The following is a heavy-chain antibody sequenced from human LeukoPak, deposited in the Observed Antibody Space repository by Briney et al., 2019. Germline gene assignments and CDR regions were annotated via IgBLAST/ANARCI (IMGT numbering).Heavy chain of an antibody. CDR1: GGSISSYY. J-gene: IGHJ4*02. Sequence: SETLSLTCTVSGGSISSYYWSWIRQPPGKGLEWIGYIYYSGSTNYNPSLKSRVTISVDTSKNQFSLKLSPVTAADTAVYYCARGIYDSSGYFFLFDYWGQGTLVTVSS. V-gene: IGHV4-59*01. D-gene: IGHD3-22*01. CDR2: IYYSGST. CDR3: ARGIYDSSGYFFLFDY.